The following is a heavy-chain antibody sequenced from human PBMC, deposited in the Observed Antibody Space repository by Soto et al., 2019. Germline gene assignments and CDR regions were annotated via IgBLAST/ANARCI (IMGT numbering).Heavy chain of an antibody. CDR2: INHSGST. D-gene: IGHD3-22*01. J-gene: IGHJ4*02. CDR1: GGSFSGYY. CDR3: ARVEYYYDSSGYQTNDY. Sequence: PSETLSLTCAVYGGSFSGYYWSWIRQPPGKGLEWIGEINHSGSTNYNPSLKGRVTISVDTSKNQFSLKLSSVTAADTAVYYCARVEYYYDSSGYQTNDYWGQGTLVTVSS. V-gene: IGHV4-34*01.